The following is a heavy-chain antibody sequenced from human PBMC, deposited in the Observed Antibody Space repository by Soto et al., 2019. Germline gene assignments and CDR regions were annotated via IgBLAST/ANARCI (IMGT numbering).Heavy chain of an antibody. CDR2: ISGSGGST. CDR1: GFTFSSYA. V-gene: IGHV3-23*01. D-gene: IGHD3-3*01. J-gene: IGHJ5*02. Sequence: EVQLLESGGGLVQPGGSLRLSCAASGFTFSSYAMSWVRQAPGQVLEWVSAISGSGGSTYYADSVKGRFTISRDNSKNTLYLQMNSMSAEDTAVYYCAKKADYDLWCGYYSSWGQGTLSTVSS. CDR3: AKKADYDLWCGYYSS.